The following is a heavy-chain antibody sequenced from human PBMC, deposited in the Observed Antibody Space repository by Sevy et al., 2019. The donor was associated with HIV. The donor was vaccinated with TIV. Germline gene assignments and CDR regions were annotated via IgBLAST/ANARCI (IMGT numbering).Heavy chain of an antibody. Sequence: GGSLRLSCAASGFTFRNYAMHWVRQAPGKGLEWVAVISYDGSNKNYADSVKGRLTISRDNSKNTLYLQINSLRGEDTAVYYWARDPVEMARSGYGMDVWGQGTTVTVSS. CDR3: ARDPVEMARSGYGMDV. J-gene: IGHJ6*02. CDR2: ISYDGSNK. V-gene: IGHV3-30*04. CDR1: GFTFRNYA. D-gene: IGHD6-25*01.